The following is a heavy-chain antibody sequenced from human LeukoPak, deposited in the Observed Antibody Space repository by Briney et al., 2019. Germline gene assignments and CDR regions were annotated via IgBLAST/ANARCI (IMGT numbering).Heavy chain of an antibody. V-gene: IGHV3-11*06. CDR2: ISSGSSYT. Sequence: GGSLRLSCAASGFTFSDYYMSWIRQAPGKGLEWVSYISSGSSYTNYADSVKGRFTISRDNAKNSLYLQMNSLRAEDTAVYYCAREMVRGVIITLRGVFDFHDAFDIWGQGTMVTVSS. J-gene: IGHJ3*02. D-gene: IGHD3-10*01. CDR1: GFTFSDYY. CDR3: AREMVRGVIITLRGVFDFHDAFDI.